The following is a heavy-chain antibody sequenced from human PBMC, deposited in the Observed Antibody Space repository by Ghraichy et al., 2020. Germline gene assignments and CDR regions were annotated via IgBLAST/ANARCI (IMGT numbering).Heavy chain of an antibody. CDR1: GGSISSSSYY. CDR2: IYYSGST. CDR3: ARDIVVVVADTLNDAFDI. Sequence: SETLSLTCTVSGGSISSSSYYWGWIRQPPGKGLEWIGSIYYSGSTYYNPSLKSRVTISVDTSKNQFSLKLSSVTAADTAVYYCARDIVVVVADTLNDAFDIWGQGTMVTVSS. J-gene: IGHJ3*02. D-gene: IGHD2-15*01. V-gene: IGHV4-39*02.